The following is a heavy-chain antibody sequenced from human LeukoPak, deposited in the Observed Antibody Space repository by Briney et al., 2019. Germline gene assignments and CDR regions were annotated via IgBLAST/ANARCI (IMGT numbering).Heavy chain of an antibody. V-gene: IGHV3-23*01. J-gene: IGHJ3*02. CDR3: AKDGSSGYYDDAFDI. Sequence: GGSLRLSCAASGFTFSSSGMSWVRQAPGKGLEWVSGISGSGGSTYYADSVKGRFAVSRDNSKNTLYLQMNSLRAEDTAVYYCAKDGSSGYYDDAFDIWGQGTMVTVSS. D-gene: IGHD3-22*01. CDR2: ISGSGGST. CDR1: GFTFSSSG.